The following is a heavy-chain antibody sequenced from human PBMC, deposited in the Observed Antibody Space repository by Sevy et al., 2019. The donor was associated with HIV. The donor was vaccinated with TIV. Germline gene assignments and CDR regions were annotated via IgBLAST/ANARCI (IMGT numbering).Heavy chain of an antibody. Sequence: ASVKVSCQASRYTFSDHLIHWVRQAPGQGLAWMGWIKPNSGGTRLAQRFQGRVTLTREASISTACMELTRLQSDDTAVYYGAITLPAADVASWLYYFDYWGQGTRVTVSS. V-gene: IGHV1-2*02. CDR2: IKPNSGGT. J-gene: IGHJ4*02. CDR1: RYTFSDHL. CDR3: AITLPAADVASWLYYFDY. D-gene: IGHD2-2*02.